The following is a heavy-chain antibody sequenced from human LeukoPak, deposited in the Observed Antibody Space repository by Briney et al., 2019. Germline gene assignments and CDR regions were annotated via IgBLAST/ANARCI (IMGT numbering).Heavy chain of an antibody. D-gene: IGHD3-10*01. J-gene: IGHJ4*02. CDR2: INGSGGST. V-gene: IGHV3-23*01. CDR3: AKDQAYYGSGSIDY. CDR1: GFTFSSYA. Sequence: GGSLRLSCAASGFTFSSYAMSWVRQAPGKGLEWVSAINGSGGSTYYADSVKGRFTISRDNSKNTLYLQMNSLRAEDTAVYYCAKDQAYYGSGSIDYWGQGTLVTVSS.